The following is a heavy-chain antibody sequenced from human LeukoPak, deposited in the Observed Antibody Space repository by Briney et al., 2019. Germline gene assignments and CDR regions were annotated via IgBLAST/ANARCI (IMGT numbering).Heavy chain of an antibody. D-gene: IGHD3-16*01. CDR1: GYTFPSHV. Sequence: ASVKVSCKDSGYTFPSHVFNWVGQAPGQGREWMGWINTNTGNPTYAQRFKGRFVFPLDTFVGPATLLISTLRTEDPAVYFCSHGGQTYYVDYYYYFMDFCGRRTAVTVS. J-gene: IGHJ6*03. V-gene: IGHV7-4-1*02. CDR3: SHGGQTYYVDYYYYFMDF. CDR2: INTNTGNP.